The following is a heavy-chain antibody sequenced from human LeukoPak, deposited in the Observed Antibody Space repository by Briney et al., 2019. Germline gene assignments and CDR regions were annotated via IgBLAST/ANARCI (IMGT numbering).Heavy chain of an antibody. CDR1: RYTLTELP. Sequence: ASVKVSCQDSRYTLTELPMHWVRQAPGKGLEWMGGFDPEDGETIYAQKFQGRVTMTEDTSTDTAYMELSSLRSEDTAVYYCATTVGAIPYFDYWGQGTLVTVSS. V-gene: IGHV1-24*01. CDR3: ATTVGAIPYFDY. D-gene: IGHD1-26*01. CDR2: FDPEDGET. J-gene: IGHJ4*02.